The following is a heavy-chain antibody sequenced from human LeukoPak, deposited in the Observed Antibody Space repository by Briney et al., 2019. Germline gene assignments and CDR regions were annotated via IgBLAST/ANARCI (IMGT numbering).Heavy chain of an antibody. CDR2: IYYSGST. J-gene: IGHJ4*02. CDR1: GGSISSSSYY. V-gene: IGHV4-39*01. D-gene: IGHD3-22*01. Sequence: SETLSLTCTVSGGSISSSSYYWGWIRQPPGKGLEWIGSIYYSGSTYYNPSLKSRVTISVDTSKNQFSLKLSSVTAADTAVYYCVSGYSSTFDYWGKGPLVTVSS. CDR3: VSGYSSTFDY.